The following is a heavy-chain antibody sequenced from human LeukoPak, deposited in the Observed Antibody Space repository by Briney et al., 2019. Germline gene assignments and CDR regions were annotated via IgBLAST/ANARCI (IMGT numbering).Heavy chain of an antibody. CDR2: IDTSGST. CDR1: GGSINTYY. CDR3: ARGHSFSSSWSRSALAI. V-gene: IGHV4-4*07. Sequence: PSETLSLTCTVSGGSINTYYWNWIRQPAGKGLEWLGRIDTSGSTHYNPSLTSRVTISLDTTNNQFSLNLISVTAADTAVYYCARGHSFSSSWSRSALAIWGQGTMVTVSS. D-gene: IGHD6-13*01. J-gene: IGHJ3*02.